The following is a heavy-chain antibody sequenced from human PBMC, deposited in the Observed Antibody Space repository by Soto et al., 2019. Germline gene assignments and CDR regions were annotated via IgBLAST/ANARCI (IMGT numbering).Heavy chain of an antibody. CDR1: GFTFSSYA. CDR3: TRETMTIRLYFDY. J-gene: IGHJ4*02. V-gene: IGHV3-30-3*01. D-gene: IGHD6-19*01. CDR2: ISYDGSNE. Sequence: GGSLRLSCAASGFTFSSYAMHWVRQAPGKGLEWVAVISYDGSNEYYADSVKGRFTISRDNSKNTLYLQVNSLRAEDTAIYYCTRETMTIRLYFDYWGQGALVTV.